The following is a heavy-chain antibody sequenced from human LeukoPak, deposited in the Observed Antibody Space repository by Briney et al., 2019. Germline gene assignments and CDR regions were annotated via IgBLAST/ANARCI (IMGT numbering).Heavy chain of an antibody. Sequence: QTGGSLRLSCAASGFTFSSYAMSWVRQAPGKGLEWVSAISGSGGSTYYADSVKGRFTISRDNSKNTLYLQMNSLRAEDTAVYYCAKSGRPFMITFGGVPPGYWGQGTLVTVSS. J-gene: IGHJ4*02. D-gene: IGHD3-16*01. CDR1: GFTFSSYA. V-gene: IGHV3-23*01. CDR3: AKSGRPFMITFGGVPPGY. CDR2: ISGSGGST.